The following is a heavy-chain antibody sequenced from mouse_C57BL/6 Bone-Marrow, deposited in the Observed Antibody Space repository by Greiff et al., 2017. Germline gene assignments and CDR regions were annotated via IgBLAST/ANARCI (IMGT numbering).Heavy chain of an antibody. J-gene: IGHJ2*01. CDR3: ARSVYSNYDDY. V-gene: IGHV1-55*01. CDR2: IYPGSGST. D-gene: IGHD2-5*01. Sequence: QVQLQQPGAELVKPGASVKMSCKASGYTFTSYWITWVKQRPGQGLEWIGDIYPGSGSTNYNEKFKSKATLTVETSSSTAYMQLSSLTSEDSAVYYCARSVYSNYDDYWGQGTTLTVSS. CDR1: GYTFTSYW.